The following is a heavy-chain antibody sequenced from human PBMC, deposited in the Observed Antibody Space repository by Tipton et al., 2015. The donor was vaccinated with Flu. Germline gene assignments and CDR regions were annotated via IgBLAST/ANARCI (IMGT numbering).Heavy chain of an antibody. Sequence: LRLSCTVSGGSISTYYWSWIRQPPGKGLEWIRFINYNGGTDYNPSLKSRVTISVDTSKNQFSLRLSSVTAADTAVYYCARAPYSDYDTSGSSFDYWGQGTLVTVSS. CDR2: INYNGGT. J-gene: IGHJ4*02. CDR3: ARAPYSDYDTSGSSFDY. CDR1: GGSISTYY. D-gene: IGHD3-22*01. V-gene: IGHV4-59*01.